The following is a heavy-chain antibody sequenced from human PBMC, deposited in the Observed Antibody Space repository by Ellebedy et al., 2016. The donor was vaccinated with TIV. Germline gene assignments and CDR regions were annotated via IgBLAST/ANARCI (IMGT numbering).Heavy chain of an antibody. V-gene: IGHV4-39*07. CDR1: GGSINTSSHY. J-gene: IGHJ3*02. Sequence: MPSETLSLTCSVSGGSINTSSHYRCWIRQPPGKGLEWTGSMFYSGSTYYNPSLKSRDTRSADTSKKQVSLKLSSVTAADTALYYCAAGYYYGSGSYLKPDAFDIWGQGTMVTVSS. CDR3: AAGYYYGSGSYLKPDAFDI. CDR2: MFYSGST. D-gene: IGHD3-10*01.